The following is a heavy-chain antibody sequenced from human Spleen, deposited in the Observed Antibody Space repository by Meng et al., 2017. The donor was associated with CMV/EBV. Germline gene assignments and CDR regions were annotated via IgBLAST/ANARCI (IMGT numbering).Heavy chain of an antibody. Sequence: FTNCAINWVRQATGQGLEWMGWMNPNSGSTGYAQRFQGRVTMTRNTSISTAYMELSSLRSEDTAVYYCARGLSYYEILTGYYNWFDPWGQGTLVTVSS. CDR2: MNPNSGST. J-gene: IGHJ5*02. CDR1: FTNCA. CDR3: ARGLSYYEILTGYYNWFDP. D-gene: IGHD3-9*01. V-gene: IGHV1-8*01.